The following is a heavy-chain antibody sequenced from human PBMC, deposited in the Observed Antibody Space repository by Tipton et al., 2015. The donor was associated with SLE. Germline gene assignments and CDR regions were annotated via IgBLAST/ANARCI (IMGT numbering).Heavy chain of an antibody. Sequence: SLRLSCTASGFTFSNYAMTWVRQAPGKGLEWVSVISTNGDKTYYLDSVKGRVTISRDNSRNTVYLQMNGLRAEDTATYYCAKDRYDTRTYFLEFWGEGALVSVSS. D-gene: IGHD3-22*01. J-gene: IGHJ4*02. CDR2: ISTNGDKT. CDR1: GFTFSNYA. V-gene: IGHV3-23*01. CDR3: AKDRYDTRTYFLEF.